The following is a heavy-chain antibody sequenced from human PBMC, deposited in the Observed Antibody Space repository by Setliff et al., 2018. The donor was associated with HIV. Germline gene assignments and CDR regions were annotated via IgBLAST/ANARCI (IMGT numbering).Heavy chain of an antibody. CDR2: ISGSGVST. J-gene: IGHJ4*02. Sequence: PGESLKISCAASGFAFSSHAMNWVRQAPGKGLEWVSAISGSGVSTYSADSVKGRFTISRDNSKNTLYLQLTSLRAEDTAVYYCATSPAAVTPRYFDFWGQGTLVTVSS. CDR3: ATSPAAVTPRYFDF. D-gene: IGHD4-17*01. CDR1: GFAFSSHA. V-gene: IGHV3-23*01.